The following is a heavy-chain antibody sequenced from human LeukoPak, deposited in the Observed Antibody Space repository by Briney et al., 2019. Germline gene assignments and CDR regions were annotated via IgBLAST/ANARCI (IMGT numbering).Heavy chain of an antibody. CDR3: ARAAVDTAMVTY. J-gene: IGHJ4*02. CDR1: GFTFSSYG. D-gene: IGHD5-18*01. Sequence: GGSLRLSCAASGFTFSSYGMHWVRQAPGKGLEWVAVICYDGSNKYYADSVKGRFTISRDNSKNTLYLQMNSLRAEDTAVYYCARAAVDTAMVTYWGQGTLVTVSS. V-gene: IGHV3-33*01. CDR2: ICYDGSNK.